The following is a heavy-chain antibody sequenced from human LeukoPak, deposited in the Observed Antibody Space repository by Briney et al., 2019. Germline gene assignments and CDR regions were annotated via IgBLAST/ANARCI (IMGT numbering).Heavy chain of an antibody. CDR3: AKPGAGGYYYNSLHY. V-gene: IGHV3-23*01. CDR1: GFTFSSYA. D-gene: IGHD3-22*01. J-gene: IGHJ4*02. Sequence: GGSLRLSCAASGFTFSSYAMSWVRQAPGKGLEWVSTITGSGDSRYYADSVKGRFTISRDNSKNTLYLQMNSLRAEDTAVHYCAKPGAGGYYYNSLHYWGQGTLVTVSS. CDR2: ITGSGDSR.